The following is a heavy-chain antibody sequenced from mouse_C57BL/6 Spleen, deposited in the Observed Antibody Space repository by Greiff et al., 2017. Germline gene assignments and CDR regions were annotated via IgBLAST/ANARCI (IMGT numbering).Heavy chain of an antibody. Sequence: EVQLQQSGPELVKPGASVKISCKASGYTFTDYYMNWVKQSHGKSLEWIGDINPNNGGTSYNQKFKGKATLTVDKSSSTAYMELRSLTSEDSAVYYCARDYDYDGGYFDVWGTGTTVTVSS. V-gene: IGHV1-26*01. CDR1: GYTFTDYY. CDR2: INPNNGGT. CDR3: ARDYDYDGGYFDV. D-gene: IGHD2-4*01. J-gene: IGHJ1*03.